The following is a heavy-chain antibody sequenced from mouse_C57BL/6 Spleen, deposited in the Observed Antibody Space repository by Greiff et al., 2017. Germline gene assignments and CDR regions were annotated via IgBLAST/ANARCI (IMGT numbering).Heavy chain of an antibody. D-gene: IGHD6-2*01. CDR3: ARDLVAMDY. J-gene: IGHJ4*01. Sequence: EVQLVESGGGLVKPGGSLKLSCAASGFTFSSYAMSWVRQTPGKRLEWVATISDGGSYTYYPDNVKGRFTISRDNAKNNLYLQMSHLKSEDTAMYYCARDLVAMDYWGQGTSVTVSS. CDR1: GFTFSSYA. CDR2: ISDGGSYT. V-gene: IGHV5-4*01.